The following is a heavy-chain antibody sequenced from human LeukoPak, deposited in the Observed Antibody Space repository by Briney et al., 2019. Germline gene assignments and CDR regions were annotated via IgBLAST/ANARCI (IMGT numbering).Heavy chain of an antibody. J-gene: IGHJ4*02. D-gene: IGHD6-13*01. CDR1: GFTFSTYS. Sequence: GGSLRLSCAASGFTFSTYSMNWVRQAPGKGLEWVSYISRSSNTIYYADSVEGRFTISRDNAKNSLYLQMNSLRADDTAVYYCARCQYTSTWGIFDHSGQGTLVTASS. CDR3: ARCQYTSTWGIFDH. V-gene: IGHV3-48*01. CDR2: ISRSSNTI.